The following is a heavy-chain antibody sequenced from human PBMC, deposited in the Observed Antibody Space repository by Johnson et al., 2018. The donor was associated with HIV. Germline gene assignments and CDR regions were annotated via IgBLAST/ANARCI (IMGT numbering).Heavy chain of an antibody. D-gene: IGHD1-26*01. Sequence: EQLVESGGGVVQPGRSLRLSCAASGFTFSSYAMSWVRQAPGKGLEWVSAISGSGGSTYYADSVKGRFTISRDNSKNTLYLQMNSLRAEDTAVYYCAKGRGSPPGAFDIWGQGTMVTVSS. CDR2: ISGSGGST. V-gene: IGHV3-23*04. CDR3: AKGRGSPPGAFDI. CDR1: GFTFSSYA. J-gene: IGHJ3*02.